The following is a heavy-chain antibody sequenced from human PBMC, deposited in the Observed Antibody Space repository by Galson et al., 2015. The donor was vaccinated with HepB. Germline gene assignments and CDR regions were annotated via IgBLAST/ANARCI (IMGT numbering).Heavy chain of an antibody. V-gene: IGHV3-48*03. CDR1: GFTFRSYD. D-gene: IGHD3-10*01. CDR2: ITSSSDAI. CDR3: ARDSSFYYGSGTFLQRLDY. Sequence: SLRLSCAASGFTFRSYDMNWVRQAPGKGLEWISCITSSSDAIYYADSVKGRLTISRDNANNLLYLQLNSLRADDTAVYYCARDSSFYYGSGTFLQRLDYWGQGTLVSVSS. J-gene: IGHJ4*02.